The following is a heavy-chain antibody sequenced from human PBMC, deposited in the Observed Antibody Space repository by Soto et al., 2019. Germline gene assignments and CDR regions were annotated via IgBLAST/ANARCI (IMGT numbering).Heavy chain of an antibody. V-gene: IGHV3-30*03. D-gene: IGHD3-16*01. CDR3: VRDLALMADY. J-gene: IGHJ4*02. Sequence: GGSLRLSCVASGFNLNTYGIYWVRQAPGKGLQWVAQILYDGSKKHYAGSVRGRFTITRDNSKNTVYLQTDSLRVDDTAMYYCVRDLALMADYWGQGTLVTVSS. CDR1: GFNLNTYG. CDR2: ILYDGSKK.